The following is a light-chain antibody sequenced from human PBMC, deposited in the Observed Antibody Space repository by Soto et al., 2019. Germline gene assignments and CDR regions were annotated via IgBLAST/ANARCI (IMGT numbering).Light chain of an antibody. CDR1: QGISTW. CDR3: QQPESVQIT. Sequence: DLQMTQSPSSVSASVGDRVTITCRASQGISTWLAWHQQKPGKAPRLQIYAAASWQSGIPSRCSGSGSWTDFPLTITRLEPEDFSTYYCQQPESVQITFGQGTRLEIK. J-gene: IGKJ5*01. V-gene: IGKV1-12*01. CDR2: AAA.